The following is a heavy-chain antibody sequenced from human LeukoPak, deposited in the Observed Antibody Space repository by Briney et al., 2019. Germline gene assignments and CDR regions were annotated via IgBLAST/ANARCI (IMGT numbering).Heavy chain of an antibody. CDR2: SDPEDGET. Sequence: ASVKVSCKVSGYTLTELSMHWVRQAPGKGLEWMGGSDPEDGETIYAQKFQGRVTMTEDTSTDTAYMELSSLRSEDTAVYYCATAGDTTVTTFDYWGQGTLVTVSS. CDR1: GYTLTELS. CDR3: ATAGDTTVTTFDY. V-gene: IGHV1-24*01. D-gene: IGHD4-11*01. J-gene: IGHJ4*02.